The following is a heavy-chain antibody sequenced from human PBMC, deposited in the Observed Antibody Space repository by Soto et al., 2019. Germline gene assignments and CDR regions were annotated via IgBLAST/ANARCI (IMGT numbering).Heavy chain of an antibody. CDR3: ARDDYYDSSGYPHDAFDI. CDR2: ISYDGSNK. Sequence: PGGSLRLSCAASGFTFSSYAMHWVRQAPGKGLEWVAVISYDGSNKYYADSVKGRFTISRDNSKNTLYLQMNSLRAEDTAVYYCARDDYYDSSGYPHDAFDIWGQGTMVTVSS. J-gene: IGHJ3*02. CDR1: GFTFSSYA. D-gene: IGHD3-22*01. V-gene: IGHV3-30-3*01.